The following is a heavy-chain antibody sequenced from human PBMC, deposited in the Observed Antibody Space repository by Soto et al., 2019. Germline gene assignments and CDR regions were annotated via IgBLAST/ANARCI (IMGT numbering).Heavy chain of an antibody. Sequence: GALRLSCAASGFTFSSYWMHWVRQAPGKGLVWVSRINSDGSSTSYADSVKGRFTISRDNAKNTLYLQMNSLRAEDTAVYYCARVARIAVAPFGYWGQGTLVTVYS. V-gene: IGHV3-74*01. CDR3: ARVARIAVAPFGY. J-gene: IGHJ4*02. CDR2: INSDGSST. CDR1: GFTFSSYW. D-gene: IGHD6-19*01.